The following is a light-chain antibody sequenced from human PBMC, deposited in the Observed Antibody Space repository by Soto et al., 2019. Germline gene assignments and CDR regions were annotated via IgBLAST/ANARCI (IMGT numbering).Light chain of an antibody. J-gene: IGKJ1*01. CDR3: QQSHRYWT. CDR1: QTISSW. CDR2: DAS. Sequence: DIPMANSPSTLYGSLGYRSTIACRASQTISSWLAWYQQKPGKAPKLLMYDASSLESGVPQRFSGSGSGTEFTLTISSLQTDDFSTYYCQQSHRYWTFGQATKEDVK. V-gene: IGKV1-5*01.